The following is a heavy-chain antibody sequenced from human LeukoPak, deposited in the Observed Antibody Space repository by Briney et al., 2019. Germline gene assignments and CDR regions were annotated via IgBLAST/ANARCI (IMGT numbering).Heavy chain of an antibody. CDR3: ARLSTTDDAFDI. V-gene: IGHV4-59*01. J-gene: IGHJ3*02. Sequence: SETLSLTCTVSGGSISSYYWSWIRQPPGKGLEWIGYIYYSGSTNYNPSLKSRATISVDTSKNQFSLKLSSVTAADTAVYYCARLSTTDDAFDIWGQGTMVTVSS. D-gene: IGHD2/OR15-2a*01. CDR2: IYYSGST. CDR1: GGSISSYY.